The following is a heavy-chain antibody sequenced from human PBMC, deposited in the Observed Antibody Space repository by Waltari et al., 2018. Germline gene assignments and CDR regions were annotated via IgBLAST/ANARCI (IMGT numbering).Heavy chain of an antibody. D-gene: IGHD2-2*01. CDR3: AVYYCSSTSCPSFDP. CDR1: GFTFSSYW. V-gene: IGHV3-7*01. CDR2: IKQDGSEK. Sequence: EVQLVESGGGLVQPGGSLRLSCAASGFTFSSYWMSWVRQAPGKGLEWVANIKQDGSEKYYVDSVKGLFTISRDNAKNSLYLQMNSLKAEDTAVYYCAVYYCSSTSCPSFDPWGQGTLVTVSS. J-gene: IGHJ5*02.